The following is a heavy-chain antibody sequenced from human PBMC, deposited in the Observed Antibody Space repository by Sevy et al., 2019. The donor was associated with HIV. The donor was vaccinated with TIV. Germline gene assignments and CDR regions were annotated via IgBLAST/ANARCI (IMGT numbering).Heavy chain of an antibody. Sequence: ASVKVSCKASGYSFTGYFIHWVRQAPGQGLEWMGWINHSSGGTMSAQKFHDKVTMTRDTSINTAYLELSRLRSDDTAVYYCARELDDFWSGYQFWGQGTLVTVSS. CDR3: ARELDDFWSGYQF. CDR2: INHSSGGT. CDR1: GYSFTGYF. J-gene: IGHJ4*02. D-gene: IGHD3-3*01. V-gene: IGHV1-2*02.